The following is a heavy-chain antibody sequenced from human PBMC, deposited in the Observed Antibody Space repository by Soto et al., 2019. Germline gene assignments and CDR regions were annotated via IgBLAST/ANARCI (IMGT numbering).Heavy chain of an antibody. D-gene: IGHD2-21*02. CDR2: IYYSGST. CDR1: GGSVTSGNYY. J-gene: IGHJ4*02. CDR3: ARGPVVTPFVDY. V-gene: IGHV4-61*01. Sequence: LSLTCTVSGGSVTSGNYYWSWIRQPPGKGLEWIGHIYYSGSTNYNPSLKSRVTISVDASKNQFSLKLSSVTAADTAIYYCARGPVVTPFVDYWGQGTLVTVSS.